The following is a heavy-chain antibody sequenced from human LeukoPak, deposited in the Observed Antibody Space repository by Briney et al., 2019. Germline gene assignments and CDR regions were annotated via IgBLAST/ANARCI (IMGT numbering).Heavy chain of an antibody. CDR1: GYTFTSYG. Sequence: ASVKVSCKASGYTFTSYGISWVRQAPGQGLEWMGWISAYNDNTNYAQKLQGRVTMTRNTSISTAYMELSSLRSEDTAVYYCARGLAAGLFDYWGQGTLVTVSS. D-gene: IGHD6-13*01. J-gene: IGHJ4*02. V-gene: IGHV1-18*01. CDR2: ISAYNDNT. CDR3: ARGLAAGLFDY.